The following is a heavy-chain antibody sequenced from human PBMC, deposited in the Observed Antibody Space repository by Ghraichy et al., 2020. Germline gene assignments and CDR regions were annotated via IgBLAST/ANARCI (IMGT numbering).Heavy chain of an antibody. CDR2: IRSGSEYI. J-gene: IGHJ3*02. CDR1: GFTFSSFR. V-gene: IGHV3-21*01. D-gene: IGHD2-21*01. CDR3: ARDVGVIWAFDI. Sequence: GGSLRLSCAASGFTFSSFRMAWVRQAPGKGLEWVSSIRSGSEYIYGADSVKGRFTISRDNANKVLYLQMNSLRAEDTAVYYCARDVGVIWAFDIWGQGTLVSVSS.